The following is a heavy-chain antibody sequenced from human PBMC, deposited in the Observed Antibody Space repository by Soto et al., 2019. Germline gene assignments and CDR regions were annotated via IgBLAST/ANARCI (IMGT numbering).Heavy chain of an antibody. Sequence: QVQLQESGPGLVKPSQTLSLTCTVSGGSISSGGYYWSWIRQHPGKGLEWIGYIYYRGSTYYNPSLKRRATISLAWYKHQFCLKLSFVADSETVKYYLARGAVVVDPTFYDYWGQVTMVTVSA. CDR3: ARGAVVVDPTFYDY. V-gene: IGHV4-31*03. CDR2: IYYRGST. J-gene: IGHJ4*02. D-gene: IGHD2-15*01. CDR1: GGSISSGGYY.